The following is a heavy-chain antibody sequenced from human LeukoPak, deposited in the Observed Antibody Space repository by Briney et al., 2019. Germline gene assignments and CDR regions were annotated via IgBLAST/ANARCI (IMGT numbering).Heavy chain of an antibody. CDR2: ISIPGSI. D-gene: IGHD6-13*01. Sequence: GGSLRLSCAASGFTVSSNYMTWVRQAPGKGLEWVSVISIPGSITYADSVKDRFTTSRDNSKNTLYLQMNSLRADDTAVYYCARDKGSSWSDAFDIWGQGTMVTVSS. CDR1: GFTVSSNY. V-gene: IGHV3-53*01. CDR3: ARDKGSSWSDAFDI. J-gene: IGHJ3*02.